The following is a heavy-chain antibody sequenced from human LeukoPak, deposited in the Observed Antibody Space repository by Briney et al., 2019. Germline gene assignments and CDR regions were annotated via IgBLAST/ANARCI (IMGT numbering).Heavy chain of an antibody. J-gene: IGHJ4*02. D-gene: IGHD2-15*01. CDR1: GFTFSSYS. V-gene: IGHV3-21*01. CDR2: ISSSSSYI. Sequence: GGSLRLSCAASGFTFSSYSMNWVRQAPGKGLEWVSSISSSSSYIYYADSVKGRFTISRDNAKNSLYLQMNSLRAEGTAVYYCARDFFGGSSDYWGQGTLVTVSS. CDR3: ARDFFGGSSDY.